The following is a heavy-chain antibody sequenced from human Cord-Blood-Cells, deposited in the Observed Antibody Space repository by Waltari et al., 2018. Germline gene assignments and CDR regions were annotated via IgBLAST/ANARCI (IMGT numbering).Heavy chain of an antibody. CDR2: ISSSGSTI. CDR3: ATDTTVTTNWFDP. V-gene: IGHV3-48*03. CDR1: GFTFSGYE. J-gene: IGHJ5*02. D-gene: IGHD4-17*01. Sequence: EVQLVESGGGLVQPGGSLRLSCAASGFTFSGYEMIWARQAPGKGLEWVSYISSSGSTIYYADSVKGRFTISRDNAKNSLYLQMNSLRAEDTAVYYCATDTTVTTNWFDPWGQGTLVTVSS.